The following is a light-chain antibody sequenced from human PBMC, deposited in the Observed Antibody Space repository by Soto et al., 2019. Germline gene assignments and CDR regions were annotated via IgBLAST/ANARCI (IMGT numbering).Light chain of an antibody. CDR1: SSDVGGSNY. V-gene: IGLV2-14*03. CDR3: SSYTSGSTCV. Sequence: QSALTQPASVSGSPGQSITISCTGTSSDVGGSNYVSWYQQHPGKAPKLMIYDVSNRPSGVSNRFSGSKSGNTASLTISGLQAEDEADYYCSSYTSGSTCVFGTGTQITV. CDR2: DVS. J-gene: IGLJ1*01.